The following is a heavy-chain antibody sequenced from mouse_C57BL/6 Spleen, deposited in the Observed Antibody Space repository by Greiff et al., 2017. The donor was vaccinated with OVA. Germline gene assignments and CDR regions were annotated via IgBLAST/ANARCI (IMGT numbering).Heavy chain of an antibody. CDR1: GYTFTSYW. D-gene: IGHD3-2*02. J-gene: IGHJ2*01. V-gene: IGHV1-52*01. Sequence: VQLQQPGAELVRPGSSVKLSCKASGYTFTSYWMHWVKQRPIQGLEWIGNIDPSDSETHYNQKFKDKATLTVDKSSSTAYMQLSSLTSEDSAVYYCARELRLRGVCLDYWGQGTTLTVSS. CDR3: ARELRLRGVCLDY. CDR2: IDPSDSET.